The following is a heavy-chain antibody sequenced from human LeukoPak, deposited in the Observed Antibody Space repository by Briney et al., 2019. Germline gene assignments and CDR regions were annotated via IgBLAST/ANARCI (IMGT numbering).Heavy chain of an antibody. CDR1: GYTFTSYG. CDR3: ARVYYDFWSGYEYDAFDI. CDR2: ISAYNGNT. D-gene: IGHD3-3*01. V-gene: IGHV1-18*01. Sequence: ASVKVSCKASGYTFTSYGISWVRQAPGQRLEWMGWISAYNGNTNYAQKLQGRVTMTTDTSPGTAYMELRSLRSDDTAVYYCARVYYDFWSGYEYDAFDIWGQGTMVTVSS. J-gene: IGHJ3*02.